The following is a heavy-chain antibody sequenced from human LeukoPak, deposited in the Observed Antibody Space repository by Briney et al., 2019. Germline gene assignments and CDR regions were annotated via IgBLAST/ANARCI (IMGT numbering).Heavy chain of an antibody. Sequence: GGSLRLSCAASGFTFNGYWMSWVRQAPGQGLEWVANIKEDGSAKYYVDSVKGRFIISRDNTKNSLYLQMNSLRIEDTAVYYCVPHLSSGGYSVFHNWGQGAGVTVSS. CDR1: GFTFNGYW. CDR3: VPHLSSGGYSVFHN. D-gene: IGHD1-26*01. V-gene: IGHV3-7*01. J-gene: IGHJ4*02. CDR2: IKEDGSAK.